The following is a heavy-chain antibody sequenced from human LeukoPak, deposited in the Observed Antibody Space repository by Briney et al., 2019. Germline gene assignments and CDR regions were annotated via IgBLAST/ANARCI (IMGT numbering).Heavy chain of an antibody. V-gene: IGHV4-34*01. J-gene: IGHJ4*02. D-gene: IGHD2-15*01. CDR3: ARVSPGGSCYDY. CDR1: GGSFSGYY. Sequence: PSETLSLTCAVYGGSFSGYYWSWIRQPPGKGLEWIGEINHSGSTNYNPSLKSRVTISVDTSKNQFSLKLSSVTAADTAVYYCARVSPGGSCYDYWGQGTLVTVSS. CDR2: INHSGST.